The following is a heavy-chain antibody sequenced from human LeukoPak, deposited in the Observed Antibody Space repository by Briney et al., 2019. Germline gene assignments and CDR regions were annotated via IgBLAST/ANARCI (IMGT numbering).Heavy chain of an antibody. CDR1: GFTFSSYQ. J-gene: IGHJ4*02. CDR3: ARDATLVPGIVYFDY. CDR2: IDSSSDVI. V-gene: IGHV3-48*03. D-gene: IGHD3-10*01. Sequence: PGGSLRLSCAASGFTFSSYQINWVRQAPGQGLEWLAYIDSSSDVIHYADSVKGRFTISRDNAESSLYLQMNNLRVGDTAVYYCARDATLVPGIVYFDYRGQGTQVTVSS.